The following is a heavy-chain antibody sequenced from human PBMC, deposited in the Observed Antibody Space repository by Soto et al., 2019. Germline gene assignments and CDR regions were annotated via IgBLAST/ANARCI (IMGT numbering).Heavy chain of an antibody. CDR1: GYTFTSYD. D-gene: IGHD5-12*01. CDR2: MNPNSGNT. J-gene: IGHJ6*03. Sequence: EASVKVSCKASGYTFTSYDINWVRQATGQGLEWMGWMNPNSGNTGYAQKFQGRVTMTRNTSISTAYMELSSLRSEDTAVYYCARGLFLAPYYYYMDVWAKGTTVTVSS. CDR3: ARGLFLAPYYYYMDV. V-gene: IGHV1-8*01.